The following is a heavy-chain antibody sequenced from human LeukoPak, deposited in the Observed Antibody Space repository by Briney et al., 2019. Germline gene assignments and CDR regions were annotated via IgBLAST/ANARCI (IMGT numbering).Heavy chain of an antibody. CDR3: AREFQHTSGFDY. V-gene: IGHV3-74*01. Sequence: PGGSLRLSCAASGFTFSPYWMHWVRQVPGKGLVWVSRIKGDGSSRAYADFVKGRFTVSRDNAKNTLYLQMNSLRADDTAVYYCAREFQHTSGFDYWGQGALVTVSS. D-gene: IGHD2-15*01. CDR1: GFTFSPYW. J-gene: IGHJ4*02. CDR2: IKGDGSSR.